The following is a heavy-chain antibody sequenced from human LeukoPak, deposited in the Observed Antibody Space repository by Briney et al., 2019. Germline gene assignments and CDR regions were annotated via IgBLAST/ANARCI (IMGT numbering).Heavy chain of an antibody. CDR1: GGSISSYY. V-gene: IGHV4-59*01. Sequence: KPSETLSLTCTVSGGSISSYYWSWIRQPPGKGLEWIGYFYYSGSTNYNTSLKSRVTISVDTSKNQFSLKLSSVTAADTAVYYCARDRSYIWFDPWGQGTLVTVSS. CDR3: ARDRSYIWFDP. D-gene: IGHD1-26*01. J-gene: IGHJ5*02. CDR2: FYYSGST.